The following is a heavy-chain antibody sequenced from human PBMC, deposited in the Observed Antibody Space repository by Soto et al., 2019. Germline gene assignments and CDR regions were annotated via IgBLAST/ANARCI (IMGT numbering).Heavy chain of an antibody. CDR1: GFTFDDYA. D-gene: IGHD6-19*01. J-gene: IGHJ1*01. Sequence: GGSLRLSCAASGFTFDDYAMHWVRQAPGKGLEWVAVISYDGSNKYYADSVKGRFTISRDNSKNTLYLQLNSLRPEDTAVYYCTKDRVSSGWFEYFQYWGQGTLVTVSS. V-gene: IGHV3-30-3*01. CDR2: ISYDGSNK. CDR3: TKDRVSSGWFEYFQY.